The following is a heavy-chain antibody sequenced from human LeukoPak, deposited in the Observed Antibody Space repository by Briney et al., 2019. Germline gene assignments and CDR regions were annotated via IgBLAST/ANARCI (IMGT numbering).Heavy chain of an antibody. Sequence: GESLKISCKGSGYSFTSYWISWVRQMPGKGLEWMGRIDPSDSYTNYSPSFHGHVTISADKSITTAYLQWSSLKASDTAMYYCARGQLVSGGNSNAFDVWGQGTLVTVSS. CDR1: GYSFTSYW. CDR3: ARGQLVSGGNSNAFDV. V-gene: IGHV5-10-1*01. CDR2: IDPSDSYT. J-gene: IGHJ3*01. D-gene: IGHD4-23*01.